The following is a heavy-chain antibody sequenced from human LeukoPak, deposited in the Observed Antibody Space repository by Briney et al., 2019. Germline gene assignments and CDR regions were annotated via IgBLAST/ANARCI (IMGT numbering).Heavy chain of an antibody. Sequence: SETLSHPCTVPGGSICRGSYYWGWIRQPPGKGLEWIGSIYYSGSTYYNPSLKSRVTISVDTSKNQFSLKLSSVTAADTAVYYCARHPQGVLMVYGTYGMDAWGEGTTVTVSS. CDR3: ARHPQGVLMVYGTYGMDA. V-gene: IGHV4-39*01. CDR2: IYYSGST. CDR1: GGSICRGSYY. D-gene: IGHD2-8*01. J-gene: IGHJ6*01.